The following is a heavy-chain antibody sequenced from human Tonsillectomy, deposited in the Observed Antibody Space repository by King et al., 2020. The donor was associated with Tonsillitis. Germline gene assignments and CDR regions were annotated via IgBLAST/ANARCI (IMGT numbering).Heavy chain of an antibody. V-gene: IGHV1-2*02. J-gene: IGHJ6*02. CDR1: GYTFTGYY. CDR2: INPNSGGT. Sequence: VQLVESGAEVKKPGASVKVSCKASGYTFTGYYMHWVRQAPGQGLEWMGWINPNSGGTNFAQKFQGRVTMTRDTSISTAYMELSWLRSDDTAVYYCAREEREALYCSGGSCYSSYYYYGIDVWGQGTTVTVSS. CDR3: AREEREALYCSGGSCYSSYYYYGIDV. D-gene: IGHD2-15*01.